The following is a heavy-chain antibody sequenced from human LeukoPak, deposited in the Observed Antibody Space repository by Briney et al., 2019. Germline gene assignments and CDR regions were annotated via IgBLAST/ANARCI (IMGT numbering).Heavy chain of an antibody. J-gene: IGHJ4*02. Sequence: GGSLRLSCAASGFTFDDYAMHWVRQAPGKGLEWVSGISWNSGSIGYADSVKGRFTISRDNSKNTLYLQVNSLRAEDTAVYYCASTYSSGCYANDYWGQGTLVTVSS. CDR3: ASTYSSGCYANDY. V-gene: IGHV3-9*01. CDR2: ISWNSGSI. D-gene: IGHD6-19*01. CDR1: GFTFDDYA.